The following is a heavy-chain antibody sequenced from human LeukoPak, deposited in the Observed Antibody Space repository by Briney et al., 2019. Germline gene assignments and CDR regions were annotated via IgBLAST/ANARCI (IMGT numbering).Heavy chain of an antibody. V-gene: IGHV4-34*01. D-gene: IGHD3-10*01. J-gene: IGHJ4*02. Sequence: SETLSLTGAVYGGSFSGYYWSWIRQPPGKGLEWIGEINHSGSTNYNPSLKSRVTISVDTAKNQFSLKLSSVTAADTAVYYSAREKRGGYYFFYFDYWGQGTLVTVSS. CDR2: INHSGST. CDR1: GGSFSGYY. CDR3: AREKRGGYYFFYFDY.